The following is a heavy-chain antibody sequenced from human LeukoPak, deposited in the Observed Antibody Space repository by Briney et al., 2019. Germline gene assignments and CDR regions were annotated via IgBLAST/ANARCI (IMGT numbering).Heavy chain of an antibody. D-gene: IGHD6-13*01. J-gene: IGHJ4*02. CDR1: GFTFSSYA. V-gene: IGHV3-23*01. CDR2: ISGSDGST. Sequence: PGGSLRLSCAASGFTFSSYAMTWVRQAPGKGLEWVSVISGSDGSTYYADSVKGRFTISRDNSKNTLFLQMNSLRADDTAVYFCAKDQKSIAATGYDYWGQGTLVTVSS. CDR3: AKDQKSIAATGYDY.